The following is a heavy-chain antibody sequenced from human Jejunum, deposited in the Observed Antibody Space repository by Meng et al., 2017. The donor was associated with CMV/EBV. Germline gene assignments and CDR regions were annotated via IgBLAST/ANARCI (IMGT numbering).Heavy chain of an antibody. D-gene: IGHD3-3*01. V-gene: IGHV3-23*01. J-gene: IGHJ4*02. CDR1: GFTFSTYA. CDR3: AKTQHYDFWSGSDY. CDR2: ISGSAGTS. Sequence: SGFTFSTYAMSWVRQAPGKGLEWVSAISGSAGTSYYADSVKGRFTISRDNSKNTLYLEMNSLTADDTALYYCAKTQHYDFWSGSDYWGQGTLVTVSS.